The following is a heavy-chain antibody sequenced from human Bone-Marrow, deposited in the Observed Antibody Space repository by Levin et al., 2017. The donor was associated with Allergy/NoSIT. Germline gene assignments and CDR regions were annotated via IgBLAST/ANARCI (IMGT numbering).Heavy chain of an antibody. D-gene: IGHD2-2*01. V-gene: IGHV3-74*01. J-gene: IGHJ4*02. CDR2: ISPDGSDR. CDR1: GFPLSSSW. CDR3: VRGTSAWMGIDY. Sequence: LSLTCGASGFPLSSSWVHWVRRGPGKGLECVSRISPDGSDRSYADPVKGRFTVSRDNPKNTVYLEMHSLRDEDTAFYYCVRGTSAWMGIDYWGRGALVTVSS.